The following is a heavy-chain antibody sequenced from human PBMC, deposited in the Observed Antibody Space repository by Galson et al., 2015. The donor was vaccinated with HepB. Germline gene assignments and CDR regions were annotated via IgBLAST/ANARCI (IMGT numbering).Heavy chain of an antibody. D-gene: IGHD2/OR15-2a*01. CDR2: ISFDGRNK. CDR1: DSSFTTYG. J-gene: IGHJ4*02. Sequence: SLRLSCAGSDSSFTTYGMHWVRQAPGNGLEWVAVISFDGRNKYYADSVKGRFTISRDNSKNTLYLQMNSLRPADTAVYYCVSTFHSERLKSDYWGQGTLVTVSS. V-gene: IGHV3-30*03. CDR3: VSTFHSERLKSDY.